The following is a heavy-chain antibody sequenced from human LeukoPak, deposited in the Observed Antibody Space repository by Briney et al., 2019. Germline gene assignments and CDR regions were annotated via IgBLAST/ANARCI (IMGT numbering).Heavy chain of an antibody. CDR3: ARTGGAAAANPEDAFDI. V-gene: IGHV5-51*01. D-gene: IGHD6-25*01. CDR2: IYPGDSDT. CDR1: GYSFTSYW. J-gene: IGHJ3*02. Sequence: GESLKISCKGSGYSFTSYWIGWVRQMPGKGLEWMGIIYPGDSDTRYSPPFQGQVTISADKSISTAYLQWSSLKASDTAMYYCARTGGAAAANPEDAFDIWGQGTMVTVSS.